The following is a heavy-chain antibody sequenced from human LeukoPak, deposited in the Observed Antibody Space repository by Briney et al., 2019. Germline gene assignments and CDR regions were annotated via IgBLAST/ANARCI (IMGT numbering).Heavy chain of an antibody. V-gene: IGHV3-69-1*02. CDR2: VSSGSTI. Sequence: GGSLRLSCAASGFTFSDYYMSWIRQAPGKALEWVSYVSSGSTIYYADSVKGRFTISRDNAKNSLYLQMNSLRAEDTAVYYCARDYYGSGSQDYWGQGTLVTVSS. CDR3: ARDYYGSGSQDY. D-gene: IGHD3-10*01. CDR1: GFTFSDYY. J-gene: IGHJ4*02.